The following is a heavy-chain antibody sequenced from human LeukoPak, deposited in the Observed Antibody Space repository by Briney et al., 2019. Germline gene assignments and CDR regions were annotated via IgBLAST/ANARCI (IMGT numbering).Heavy chain of an antibody. J-gene: IGHJ4*02. CDR1: GFTFNSHA. Sequence: GGSLRLSCAASGFTFNSHAMHWLRQAPGKGLEWVAFIRSDGSDKYYGDSVKGRVTISRDNSKNTLDLQMNNLRADDTAVFYCSREGGDPSVGFDYWGQGTLVSVSS. CDR3: SREGGDPSVGFDY. CDR2: IRSDGSDK. D-gene: IGHD4-17*01. V-gene: IGHV3-30*02.